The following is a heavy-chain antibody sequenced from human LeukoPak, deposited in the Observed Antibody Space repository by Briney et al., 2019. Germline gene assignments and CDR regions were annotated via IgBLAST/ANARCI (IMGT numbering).Heavy chain of an antibody. CDR1: GGPISTYD. V-gene: IGHV4-59*01. CDR3: ARSGGWVTAYWFFDL. D-gene: IGHD2-21*02. CDR2: IYFNGSI. Sequence: SETLSLTCTVSGGPISTYDWSWIRQPPGPGLEWIGHIYFNGSIDYNPSLKSRVTISVDTSKNQFSLRLNSVTAADTAVYYCARSGGWVTAYWFFDLWGRGTLVTVSS. J-gene: IGHJ2*01.